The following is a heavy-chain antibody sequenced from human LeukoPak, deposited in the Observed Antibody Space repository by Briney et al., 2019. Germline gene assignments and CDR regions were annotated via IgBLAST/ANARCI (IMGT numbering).Heavy chain of an antibody. J-gene: IGHJ5*02. V-gene: IGHV1-8*01. CDR2: MNPNRGNT. D-gene: IGHD3-10*01. CDR1: GYTFTSYD. Sequence: ASVKVSCKASGYTFTSYDIKWVGQATGQGLEWRGWMNPNRGNTGYAQKFQGRVTMTRNTSISTAYMELSSLRSEDTAVYYCARGRITMVRGVIAGWFDPWGQGTLVTVSS. CDR3: ARGRITMVRGVIAGWFDP.